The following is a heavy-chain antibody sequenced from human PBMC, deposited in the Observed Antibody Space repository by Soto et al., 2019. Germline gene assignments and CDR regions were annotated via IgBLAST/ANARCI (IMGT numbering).Heavy chain of an antibody. Sequence: QIQLMQSGAEVKKPGASVKVSCKASGYTFTSYGIHWVRQAPGQRLEWTGWINAGNGNTKSSEKFQGRVTITRDTSESTASLELSSLRSEDTAVYYRASDPNASSAYYPHYYFGMDVWRQGPTVSVSS. V-gene: IGHV1-3*01. CDR1: GYTFTSYG. CDR2: INAGNGNT. J-gene: IGHJ6*02. D-gene: IGHD3-22*01. CDR3: ASDPNASSAYYPHYYFGMDV.